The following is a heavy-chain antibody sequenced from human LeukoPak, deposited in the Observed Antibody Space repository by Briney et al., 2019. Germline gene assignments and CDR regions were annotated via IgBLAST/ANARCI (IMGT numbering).Heavy chain of an antibody. CDR1: GFTFSSYW. V-gene: IGHV3-74*01. CDR2: INSDGSTT. D-gene: IGHD3-16*02. Sequence: GGSLRLSCAASGFTFSSYWMHWVRQAPGKGLVWVSRINSDGSTTNYADSVRGRFTISRDNAVNTLYLQMNSLRAEDTAVYYCTSGSWTNAFDIWGQGTMVTVSS. CDR3: TSGSWTNAFDI. J-gene: IGHJ3*02.